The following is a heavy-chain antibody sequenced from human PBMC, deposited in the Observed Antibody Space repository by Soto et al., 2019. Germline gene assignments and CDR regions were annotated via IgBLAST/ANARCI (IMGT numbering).Heavy chain of an antibody. Sequence: QVQLVQSGAEVKKPGASVKVSCKASGYTFSSYFISWVRQAPGQGLEWMGWISSYNGNTNYTQNLQGRVTMTTDTTTSTAYIELRSLRSDDTAVYYCARDLPPVDYWGQGTLVSVSS. CDR2: ISSYNGNT. CDR1: GYTFSSYF. J-gene: IGHJ4*02. V-gene: IGHV1-18*01. CDR3: ARDLPPVDY.